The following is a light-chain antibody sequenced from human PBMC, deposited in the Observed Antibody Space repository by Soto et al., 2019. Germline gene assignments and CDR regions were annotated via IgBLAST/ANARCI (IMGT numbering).Light chain of an antibody. Sequence: THSVHPLCISPGERAPHSCRVRASDTTSYLAGYQQKTGQAPRLLIYAASSSATAIPARISGSRCGRADFPSIIRRLHPEVTATYYCQQYDNPLTFGGGTKVDIK. J-gene: IGKJ4*01. V-gene: IGKV3-20*01. CDR1: ASDTTSY. CDR2: AAS. CDR3: QQYDNPLT.